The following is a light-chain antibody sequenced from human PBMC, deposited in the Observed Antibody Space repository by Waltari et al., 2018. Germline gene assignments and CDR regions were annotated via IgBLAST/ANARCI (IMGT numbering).Light chain of an antibody. J-gene: IGKJ4*01. CDR3: QKRISWPLT. Sequence: EIVLTQSPATLSLSPGERATLSCRASHSVREYLAWYQQRPGQAPRLLIYDASNRATGVPARVSGTGYETDFTLTINNLEPEDFAVYYCQKRISWPLTFGGGSKVEIK. CDR1: HSVREY. CDR2: DAS. V-gene: IGKV3-11*01.